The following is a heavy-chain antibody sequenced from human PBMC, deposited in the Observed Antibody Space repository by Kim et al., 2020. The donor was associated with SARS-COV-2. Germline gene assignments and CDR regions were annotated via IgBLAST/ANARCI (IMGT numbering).Heavy chain of an antibody. D-gene: IGHD4-17*01. Sequence: GSTNYNPSLKTRVNLSLDRSKRQFSLKVSSLTAADTAFYYCAREHGGTYDYWGQGTLVTVSS. CDR2: GST. CDR3: AREHGGTYDY. J-gene: IGHJ4*02. V-gene: IGHV4-59*01.